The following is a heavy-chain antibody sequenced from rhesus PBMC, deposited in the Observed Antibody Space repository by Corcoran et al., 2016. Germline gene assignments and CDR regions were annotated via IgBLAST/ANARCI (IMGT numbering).Heavy chain of an antibody. CDR2: ISGSRGST. V-gene: IGHV4-65*01. CDR3: ARDLTSGSYYFDY. D-gene: IGHD3-16*01. Sequence: QVQLQESGPGLVKPSETLSLTRAVSGGSVSSSNGWSWISQPPGKGLEWIGYISGSRGSTYYNPSPKSRVTISTDTSKNQFSLKLSSVTAADTAVYYCARDLTSGSYYFDYWGQGVLVTVSS. CDR1: GGSVSSSNG. J-gene: IGHJ4*01.